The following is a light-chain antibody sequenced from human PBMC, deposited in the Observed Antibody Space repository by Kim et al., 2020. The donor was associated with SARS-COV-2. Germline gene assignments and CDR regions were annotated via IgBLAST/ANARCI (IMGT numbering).Light chain of an antibody. Sequence: QSALTQPPSASGSPGQSVTISCTGTSSDVGAYNYVSWYQQHPGKAPKLMIYEVSKRPSGVPDRFSGSESGNTASLTVSGLQAEDEADYYCSSYAGTNNYVVFGGGTQLTVL. V-gene: IGLV2-8*01. CDR1: SSDVGAYNY. J-gene: IGLJ2*01. CDR2: EVS. CDR3: SSYAGTNNYVV.